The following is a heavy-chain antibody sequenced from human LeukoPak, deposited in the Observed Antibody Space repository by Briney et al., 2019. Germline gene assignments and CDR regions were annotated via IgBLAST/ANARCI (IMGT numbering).Heavy chain of an antibody. Sequence: ASVKVSCKASGYTFTGYYMHWVRQAPGQGLEWMGWINPNSGGTNYAQKFQGRVTMTWDTSISTAYMELSSLRSDDTAVYYCARALYLITSTYYFDYWGQGTLVTVSS. CDR1: GYTFTGYY. CDR3: ARALYLITSTYYFDY. CDR2: INPNSGGT. J-gene: IGHJ4*02. V-gene: IGHV1-2*02. D-gene: IGHD2-2*02.